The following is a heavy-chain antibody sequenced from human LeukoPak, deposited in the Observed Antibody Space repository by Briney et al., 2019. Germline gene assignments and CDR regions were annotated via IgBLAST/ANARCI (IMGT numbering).Heavy chain of an antibody. CDR2: IKHDGSEI. J-gene: IGHJ4*02. D-gene: IGHD2-2*01. CDR1: GFIFSNYW. V-gene: IGHV3-7*04. Sequence: PGGSLRLSCAASGFIFSNYWMTWVRQTPGKGLEWLANIKHDGSEIYYLDSVKGRFTISRDNAKNSLYLQMSSLRADDTAVYYCARYCSSASCYVRDGPRFDYWGQGTLVTVSS. CDR3: ARYCSSASCYVRDGPRFDY.